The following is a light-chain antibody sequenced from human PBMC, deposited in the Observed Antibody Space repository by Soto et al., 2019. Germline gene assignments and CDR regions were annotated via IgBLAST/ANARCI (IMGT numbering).Light chain of an antibody. CDR2: GAS. J-gene: IGKJ5*01. Sequence: EMVLTQSPDTLSLSPGERATLSCRASQTISSNSLAWYQQKPGQAPRLFIYGASSRATGIPDRFSGSGSGTEFTLTISSLQSEDFAVYYCQQYNNWPRTFGQGTRLEIK. CDR3: QQYNNWPRT. V-gene: IGKV3D-15*01. CDR1: QTISSN.